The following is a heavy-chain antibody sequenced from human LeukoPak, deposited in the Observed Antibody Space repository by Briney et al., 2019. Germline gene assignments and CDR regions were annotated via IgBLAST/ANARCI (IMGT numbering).Heavy chain of an antibody. D-gene: IGHD6-13*01. CDR2: IWYDGSNK. CDR1: GFTFSSYG. V-gene: IGHV3-33*01. CDR3: AREGQPNYYYYMDV. Sequence: GRSLRLSCAASGFTFSSYGMHWVRQAPGKGLEWVAVIWYDGSNKYYADSVKGRFTISRDNSKNTLYLQVNSLRAEDTAVYYCAREGQPNYYYYMDVWGKGTTVTVSS. J-gene: IGHJ6*03.